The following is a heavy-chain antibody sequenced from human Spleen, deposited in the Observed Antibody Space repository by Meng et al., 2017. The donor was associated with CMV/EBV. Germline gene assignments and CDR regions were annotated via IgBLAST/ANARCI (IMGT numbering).Heavy chain of an antibody. CDR3: ARWTDGSFDY. D-gene: IGHD3/OR15-3a*01. Sequence: LTCAVSSGSIITTNWWSWVRQPPGKGLEWIGEVYHTGNTNYNPSLKSRVTMSVDKSRNQFSMWLSSLTAADTAVYYCARWTDGSFDYWGQGTLVTVSS. V-gene: IGHV4-4*02. CDR2: VYHTGNT. CDR1: SGSIITTNW. J-gene: IGHJ4*02.